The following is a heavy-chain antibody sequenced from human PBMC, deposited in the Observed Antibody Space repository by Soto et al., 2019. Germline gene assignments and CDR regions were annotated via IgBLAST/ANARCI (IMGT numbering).Heavy chain of an antibody. V-gene: IGHV4-34*01. CDR2: INHSGST. D-gene: IGHD6-13*01. J-gene: IGHJ3*02. CDR3: ARPSIAAAGRRKNALDI. CDR1: GGSFSGYY. Sequence: SETLSLTCAVYGGSFSGYYWSWIRQPPGKGLEWIGEINHSGSTNYNPSLKSRVTISVDTSKNQFSLKLSSVTAADTAVYYCARPSIAAAGRRKNALDIWGQVTMVT.